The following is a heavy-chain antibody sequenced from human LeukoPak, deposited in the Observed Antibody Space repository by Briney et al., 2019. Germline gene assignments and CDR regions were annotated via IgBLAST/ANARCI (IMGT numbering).Heavy chain of an antibody. Sequence: SETLSHTCSVSGGSISSYYSNWIRQPAGKGLEWIGRIYTSGSTNYNPSLKSRVTMSLDASKIHFSLKLSSVTAADTAVYYCARVKSGNSGWVTAFDYWGQGILVTVSS. CDR2: IYTSGST. CDR3: ARVKSGNSGWVTAFDY. CDR1: GGSISSYY. J-gene: IGHJ4*02. V-gene: IGHV4-4*07. D-gene: IGHD6-19*01.